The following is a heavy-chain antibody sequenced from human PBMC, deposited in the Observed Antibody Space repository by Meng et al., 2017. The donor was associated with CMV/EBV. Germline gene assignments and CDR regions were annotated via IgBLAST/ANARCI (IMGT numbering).Heavy chain of an antibody. CDR3: ARGLMVRGSRVNWFDP. V-gene: IGHV4-34*01. CDR1: GGSFSCYY. CDR2: INHSGST. D-gene: IGHD3-10*01. Sequence: QVQLQQWGAGLLKPSETLSLTCAVYGGSFSCYYWSWIRQPPGKGLEWIGEINHSGSTNYNPSLKSRVTISVDTSKNQFSLKLSSVTAADTAVYYCARGLMVRGSRVNWFDPWAREPWSPSPQ. J-gene: IGHJ5*02.